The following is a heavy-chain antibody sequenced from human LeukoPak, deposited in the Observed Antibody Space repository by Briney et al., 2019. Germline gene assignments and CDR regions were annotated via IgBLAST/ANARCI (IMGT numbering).Heavy chain of an antibody. Sequence: ASVKVSCKVSGYTLTELSMHWVRQAPGKGLEWMGGFDPEDGETIYAQKFQGRVTMTEDTSTDTAYMELSSLRSEGTAVYYCATPSTYYYGSLVYWGQGTLVTVSS. V-gene: IGHV1-24*01. CDR3: ATPSTYYYGSLVY. D-gene: IGHD3-10*01. CDR2: FDPEDGET. CDR1: GYTLTELS. J-gene: IGHJ4*02.